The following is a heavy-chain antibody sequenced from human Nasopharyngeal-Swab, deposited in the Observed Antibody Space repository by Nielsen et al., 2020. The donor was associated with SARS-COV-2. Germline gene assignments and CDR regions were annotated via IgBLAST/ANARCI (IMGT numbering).Heavy chain of an antibody. J-gene: IGHJ4*02. CDR2: INTNTGNP. CDR1: GYIFTHYA. CDR3: ARDYVSGWSHFDH. Sequence: ASVKVSCKASGYIFTHYAMNWVRQAPGQGLEWLGWINTNTGNPTYAQGFTGRFVFSLDTSVSTAYLQISSLKAEDTAVYYCARDYVSGWSHFDHWGQGSLVTSPQ. V-gene: IGHV7-4-1*02. D-gene: IGHD6-19*01.